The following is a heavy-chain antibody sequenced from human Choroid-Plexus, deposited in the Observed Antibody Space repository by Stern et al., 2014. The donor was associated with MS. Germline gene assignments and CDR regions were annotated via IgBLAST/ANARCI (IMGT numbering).Heavy chain of an antibody. D-gene: IGHD3-3*01. CDR2: VKPNTGGA. V-gene: IGHV1-2*02. J-gene: IGHJ6*02. Sequence: QVQLGQSGAEVKKPGASMKVSCKTSGYIFTGYYIHWVRQAPGQGLEWMAWVKPNTGGAKYAQKFQGRVTMSRDTSISTAYVELSSLTSDDTAVYFCARDQRGITIFGVVTDYYYLGMDVWGQGTTVTVSS. CDR3: ARDQRGITIFGVVTDYYYLGMDV. CDR1: GYIFTGYY.